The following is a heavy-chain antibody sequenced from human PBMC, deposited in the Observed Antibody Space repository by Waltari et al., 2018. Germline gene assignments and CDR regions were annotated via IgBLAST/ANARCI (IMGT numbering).Heavy chain of an antibody. CDR2: IKQDGSEK. J-gene: IGHJ4*02. D-gene: IGHD2-2*01. V-gene: IGHV3-7*04. CDR3: ARVTRNSPPDY. Sequence: EVQLVESGGGLVQLGGYLRVSCAASGFTFSDYWINWVRQAPGKGLEWVANIKQDGSEKYYVDSVKGRFTISRDNTKNSLYLQMNSLRAEDTAVYYCARVTRNSPPDYWGQGTLVTVSS. CDR1: GFTFSDYW.